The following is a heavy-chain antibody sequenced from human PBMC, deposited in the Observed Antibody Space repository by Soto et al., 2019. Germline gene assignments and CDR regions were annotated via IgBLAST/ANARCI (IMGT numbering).Heavy chain of an antibody. J-gene: IGHJ4*02. CDR2: ISSSSRTK. Sequence: EVQLVESGGGLAQPGGTLRLSCAASGFTFSDYSMSWVRQAPGKGLEWVSYISSSSRTKYYADSVKGRFAISRDNAKNSLYLQMNSLRDEDTAVYYCARWAVVAGTMMFDHWGQGTLVTVSS. CDR3: ARWAVVAGTMMFDH. V-gene: IGHV3-48*02. CDR1: GFTFSDYS. D-gene: IGHD6-19*01.